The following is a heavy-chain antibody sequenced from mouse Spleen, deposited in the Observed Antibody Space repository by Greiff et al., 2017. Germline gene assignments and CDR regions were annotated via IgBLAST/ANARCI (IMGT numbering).Heavy chain of an antibody. CDR1: GFSLTSYG. Sequence: QVQLQQSGPGLVAPSQRLSITCTVSGFSLTSYGVDWVRQSPGKGLEWLGVICGGGSTNYNSALKSRLSISKDNSKSQVFLKMNSLQTDDTAMYYCASSQLGSFAYWGQGTLVPVSA. J-gene: IGHJ3*01. CDR2: ICGGGST. D-gene: IGHD4-1*02. V-gene: IGHV2-6*01. CDR3: ASSQLGSFAY.